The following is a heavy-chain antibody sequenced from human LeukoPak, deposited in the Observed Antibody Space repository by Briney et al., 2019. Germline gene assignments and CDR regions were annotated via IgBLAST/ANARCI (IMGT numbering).Heavy chain of an antibody. D-gene: IGHD3-10*01. V-gene: IGHV4-39*07. CDR3: ARDTYVGRGSSFDS. CDR1: GGSISSSSFY. Sequence: SETLSLTCTVSGGSISSSSFYWGWIRQPPGKGLEWIGSIHYNGRTYYNPSLKSRVTISVDTSNNQFSLKLNSVTAADTAVYYCARDTYVGRGSSFDSWGQGTLVTVSS. CDR2: IHYNGRT. J-gene: IGHJ4*02.